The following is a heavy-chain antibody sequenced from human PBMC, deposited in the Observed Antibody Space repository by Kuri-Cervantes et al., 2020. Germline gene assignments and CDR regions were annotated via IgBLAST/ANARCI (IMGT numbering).Heavy chain of an antibody. D-gene: IGHD2/OR15-2a*01. CDR2: INHSGST. CDR3: ARGSESPSFDY. J-gene: IGHJ4*02. Sequence: GSLRLSCAVYGGSFSGYYCSWVRQPPGKGLEWIGEINHSGSTNYNPSLKSRFTISVDTSKNQSSLKMSSLTDADTAVYYCARGSESPSFDYWGQGTLVTVSS. CDR1: GGSFSGYY. V-gene: IGHV4-34*01.